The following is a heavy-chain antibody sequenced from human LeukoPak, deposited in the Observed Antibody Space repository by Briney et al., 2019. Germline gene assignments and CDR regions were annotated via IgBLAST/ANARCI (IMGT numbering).Heavy chain of an antibody. CDR1: GGSISSYY. D-gene: IGHD6-13*01. CDR3: ARAFSIAAAGTRGRGLSAFDI. CDR2: IYTSGST. J-gene: IGHJ3*02. Sequence: SETLSLTCTVSGGSISSYYWSWIRQPAGKGLEWIGRIYTSGSTNYNPSLKSRVTMSVDTSKNQFSLKLSSVTAADTAVYYCARAFSIAAAGTRGRGLSAFDIWGQGTMVTVSS. V-gene: IGHV4-4*07.